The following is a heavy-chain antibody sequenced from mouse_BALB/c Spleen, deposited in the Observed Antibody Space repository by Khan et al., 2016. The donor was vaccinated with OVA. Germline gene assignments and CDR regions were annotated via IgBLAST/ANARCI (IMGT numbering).Heavy chain of an antibody. CDR2: INPSNGYT. CDR1: GYTFISYT. D-gene: IGHD2-14*01. CDR3: VRDGAYHRNDGWFAY. V-gene: IGHV1-4*01. J-gene: IGHJ3*01. Sequence: VQLQESGAELARPGASVKMSCKASGYTFISYTIHWIKKRPGQGLEWIGYINPSNGYTNYNQKFKDKATLTTDKSSTTAYLQLSSLTSDDPAVYNCVRDGAYHRNDGWFAYWGQGTLVTVSA.